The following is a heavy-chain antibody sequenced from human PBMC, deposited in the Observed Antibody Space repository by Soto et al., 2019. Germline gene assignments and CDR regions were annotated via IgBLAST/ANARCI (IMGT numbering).Heavy chain of an antibody. J-gene: IGHJ4*02. CDR3: ARIKRGGFDY. CDR2: ISYDGSNK. CDR1: GFTFSSYA. V-gene: IGHV3-30-3*01. Sequence: QVQLVESGGGVVQPGRSLRLSCADSGFTFSSYAMHWVRQAPGKGLEWVAVISYDGSNKYYADSVKGRFTISRDNSKNALYLQMNSLRAEDTVVYYCARIKRGGFDYWGQGTLVTVSS.